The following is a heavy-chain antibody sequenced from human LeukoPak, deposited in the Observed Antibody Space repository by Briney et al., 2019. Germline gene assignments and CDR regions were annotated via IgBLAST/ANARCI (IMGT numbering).Heavy chain of an antibody. CDR2: ISSSGSTI. CDR1: GFTFSSYE. V-gene: IGHV3-48*03. Sequence: GGSLRLSCAASGFTFSSYEMNWVRQAPGKGLEWVSHISSSGSTIYYADSVKGRFTISRDNAKNSLYLQMNSLRAEDTAVYYCARGDSSGYCPSPYYFDYWGQGTLVTVSS. D-gene: IGHD3-22*01. CDR3: ARGDSSGYCPSPYYFDY. J-gene: IGHJ4*02.